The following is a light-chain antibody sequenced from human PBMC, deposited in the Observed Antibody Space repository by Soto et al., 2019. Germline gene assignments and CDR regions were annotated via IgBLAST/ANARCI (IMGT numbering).Light chain of an antibody. CDR1: QNIKNW. V-gene: IGKV1-5*03. CDR3: QQYNSYSRGT. J-gene: IGKJ1*01. CDR2: TES. Sequence: DIQMTQSPSTLSASVGDRVTITCRASQNIKNWLAWYQQKPGKVPKLLIYTESTLDSGVPSRFSGSGSGTEFTLTISSLQPDDFATYYCQQYNSYSRGTFGQGTKVEIK.